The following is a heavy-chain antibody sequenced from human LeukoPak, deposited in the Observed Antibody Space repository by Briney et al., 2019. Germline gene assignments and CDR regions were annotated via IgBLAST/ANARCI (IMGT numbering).Heavy chain of an antibody. CDR2: IRTKASSGIT. CDR3: TIVRVLEWCVFDH. D-gene: IGHD2-15*01. Sequence: GGSLRLSWTTFGVIFGGDVISCVRQAPGKGLEWVGFIRTKASSGITEYAASVKGRFTISRDDSKSVAYLQRNTLKTMYKAMSYCTIVRVLEWCVFDHWGQGTLVTVSS. V-gene: IGHV3-49*04. CDR1: GVIFGGDV. J-gene: IGHJ4*02.